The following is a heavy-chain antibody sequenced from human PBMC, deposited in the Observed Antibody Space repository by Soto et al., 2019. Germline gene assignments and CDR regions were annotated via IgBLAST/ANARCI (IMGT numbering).Heavy chain of an antibody. CDR2: TYYRSKWYN. J-gene: IGHJ3*02. CDR3: ASEFREYCSGGSCYVGAFDI. CDR1: GDSVSSNSAA. D-gene: IGHD2-15*01. V-gene: IGHV6-1*01. Sequence: PSQTLSLTCVISGDSVSSNSAAWNWIGQSPSRGLEWLGRTYYRSKWYNDYAVSVKSRITINPDTSKNQFSLQLNSVTPEDTAVYYCASEFREYCSGGSCYVGAFDIWGQGTMVTVSS.